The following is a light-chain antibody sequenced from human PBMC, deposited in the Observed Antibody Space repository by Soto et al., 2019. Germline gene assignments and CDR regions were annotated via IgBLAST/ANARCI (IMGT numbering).Light chain of an antibody. V-gene: IGLV2-14*01. Sequence: QSALTQPASVSGSPGQSITISCTGTSSDVGAYNYVSWYQQYPGKAPKLMIYEVSNRPSGVSNRFSGSKSGNTASLTISGLQAEDEADYFCFSYSSDQIAMFGGGTKVTVL. CDR1: SSDVGAYNY. J-gene: IGLJ3*02. CDR3: FSYSSDQIAM. CDR2: EVS.